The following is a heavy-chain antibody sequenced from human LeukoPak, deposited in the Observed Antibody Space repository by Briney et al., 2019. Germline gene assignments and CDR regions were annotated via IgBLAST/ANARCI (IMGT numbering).Heavy chain of an antibody. D-gene: IGHD2/OR15-2a*01. CDR3: TRELLSLQQGLDY. Sequence: GGSLRLSCTGSGFIFGGYTMNWVRQAPGKGLEWLSYISPSGSNTFYADSVKGRFTISRDNAQNSLFLQMDSLRVEDTAVYYCTRELLSLQQGLDYWGQGTLVTVSS. V-gene: IGHV3-48*01. CDR1: GFIFGGYT. CDR2: ISPSGSNT. J-gene: IGHJ4*02.